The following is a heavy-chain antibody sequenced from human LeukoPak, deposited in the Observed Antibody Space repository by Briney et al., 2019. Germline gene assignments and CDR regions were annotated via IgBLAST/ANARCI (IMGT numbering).Heavy chain of an antibody. CDR1: GGSISSGDYY. V-gene: IGHV4-30-4*08. CDR2: IYYSGST. CDR3: ARDPSTYYDSSGYSGH. J-gene: IGHJ4*02. D-gene: IGHD3-22*01. Sequence: SQTLSLTCTVSGGSISSGDYYWSWIRQPPGKGLEWIGYIYYSGSTYYNPSLKSRVTISVDTSKNQFSLKLSSVTAADTAVYYCARDPSTYYDSSGYSGHWGQGTLGTVSS.